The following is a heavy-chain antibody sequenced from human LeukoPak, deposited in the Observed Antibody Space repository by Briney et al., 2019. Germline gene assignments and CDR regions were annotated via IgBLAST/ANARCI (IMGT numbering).Heavy chain of an antibody. V-gene: IGHV5-51*01. CDR1: GYSFTSYW. CDR3: GRVSYDFWRGYLDPRYFDY. CDR2: IYPGDSDT. Sequence: GESLKISCKGSGYSFTSYWIGWVRQMPGKGLEWMGIIYPGDSDTRYSPSFQGQVTISADKSISTAYLQWSSLKASDTAMYYCGRVSYDFWRGYLDPRYFDYWGQGTLVTVSS. J-gene: IGHJ4*02. D-gene: IGHD3-3*01.